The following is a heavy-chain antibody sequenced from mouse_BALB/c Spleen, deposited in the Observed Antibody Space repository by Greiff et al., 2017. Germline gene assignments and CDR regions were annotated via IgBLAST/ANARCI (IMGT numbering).Heavy chain of an antibody. Sequence: VQLVESGAELVRPGSSVKISCKASGYAFSSYWMNWVKQRPGQGLEWIGQIYPGDGDTNYNGKFKGKATLTADKSSSTAYMQLSSVTSEDSAVYFCARGGGYLYYYAMDYWGQGTSVTVSS. V-gene: IGHV1-80*01. CDR1: GYAFSSYW. J-gene: IGHJ4*01. CDR3: ARGGGYLYYYAMDY. CDR2: IYPGDGDT. D-gene: IGHD5-1*01.